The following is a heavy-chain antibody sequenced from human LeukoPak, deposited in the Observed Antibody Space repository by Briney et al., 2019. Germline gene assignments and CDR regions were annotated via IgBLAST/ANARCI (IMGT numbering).Heavy chain of an antibody. V-gene: IGHV4-34*01. CDR2: INHSGST. D-gene: IGHD3-3*01. Sequence: SETLSLTCAVYGGSFSGYYWSWIRQPPGKGLEWIGEINHSGSTNYNPSLKSRVTISVDTSKNQFSLKLSSVTAADTAVYYCARGQTPRLSYYDFWSGLPSSDYYYYYMDVWGKGTTVTVSS. CDR3: ARGQTPRLSYYDFWSGLPSSDYYYYYMDV. CDR1: GGSFSGYY. J-gene: IGHJ6*03.